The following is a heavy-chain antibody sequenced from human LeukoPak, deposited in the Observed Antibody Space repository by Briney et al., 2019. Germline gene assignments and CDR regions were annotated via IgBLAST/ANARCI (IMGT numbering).Heavy chain of an antibody. D-gene: IGHD3-3*01. CDR2: INPNSGGT. Sequence: ASVKVSCKASGYTFTGYYMHWVRQAPGQGLEWMGWINPNSGGTNYAQKFQGRVTMTRDTSISTAYMELSRLRSDDTAMYYCARDAGGDFWSGYYGNAFDMWGQGTMVTVSS. CDR1: GYTFTGYY. CDR3: ARDAGGDFWSGYYGNAFDM. V-gene: IGHV1-2*02. J-gene: IGHJ3*02.